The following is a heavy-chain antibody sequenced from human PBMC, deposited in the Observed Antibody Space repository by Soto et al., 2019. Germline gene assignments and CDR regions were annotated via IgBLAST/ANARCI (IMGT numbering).Heavy chain of an antibody. V-gene: IGHV1-69*05. CDR2: IIPIFGTA. Sequence: SVKVSCKASGGTFSSYAISWVRQAPGQGLEWMGGIIPIFGTANYAQKFQGRLAITRDTSANTAYMDLYSLRSEDSAVYYCARGRRSCTGNNCYTDFDFWGQGSLVTVSS. CDR3: ARGRRSCTGNNCYTDFDF. CDR1: GGTFSSYA. J-gene: IGHJ4*02. D-gene: IGHD2-2*02.